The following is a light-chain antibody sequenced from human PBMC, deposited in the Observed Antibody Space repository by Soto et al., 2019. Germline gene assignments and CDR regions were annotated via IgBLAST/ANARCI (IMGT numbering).Light chain of an antibody. CDR3: QQGSNWPQT. J-gene: IGKJ2*01. CDR2: DPS. CDR1: QSVSSY. V-gene: IGKV3-11*01. Sequence: EIVFTQSPATLSLSPGERATLSCRASQSVSSYLAWYQQKPGQAPMLLIYDPSNRATGIPARFSGSGSGTNFTLTISSLEPEDFAVYYCQQGSNWPQTFGQGTKLEIK.